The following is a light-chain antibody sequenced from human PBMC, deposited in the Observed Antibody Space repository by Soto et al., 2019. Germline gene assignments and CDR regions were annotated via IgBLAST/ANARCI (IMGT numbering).Light chain of an antibody. V-gene: IGLV2-14*01. CDR1: SSDVGSYNY. Sequence: QSALTQPASVSGSPGQSITISCTGTSSDVGSYNYVSWYQQHPGKAPKLMIYEVSNRPSGVSSRFSGSKSGNTASLTISGLQAEDEADYYCSSYTTSSALVVFGGGTTLTVL. J-gene: IGLJ2*01. CDR2: EVS. CDR3: SSYTTSSALVV.